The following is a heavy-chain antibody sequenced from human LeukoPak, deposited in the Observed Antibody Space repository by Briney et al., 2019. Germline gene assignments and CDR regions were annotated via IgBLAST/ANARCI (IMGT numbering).Heavy chain of an antibody. CDR1: GFTFNNHW. D-gene: IGHD1-20*01. V-gene: IGHV3-74*01. CDR3: GRGVNWNQIDY. Sequence: GGSLRLSCAASGFTFNNHWMHWVRQAPGKGLVWISRINTDGRTTDYADSVKGRFTISRDNAKNTLYLQMNSLRAEDTAVYYCGRGVNWNQIDYWGQGSLATVSS. CDR2: INTDGRTT. J-gene: IGHJ4*02.